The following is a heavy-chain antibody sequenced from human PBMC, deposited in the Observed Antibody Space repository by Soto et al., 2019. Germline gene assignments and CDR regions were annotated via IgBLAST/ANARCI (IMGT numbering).Heavy chain of an antibody. CDR3: AKVVVLMVYATNLYFDY. CDR2: ISGSGGST. D-gene: IGHD2-8*01. Sequence: GVSLRLSCAASGFTFSSYAMTWVRLAPGKGLEWVSAISGSGGSTYYADSVKGRFTISRDNSKNTLYLQMNSLRAEDTAVYYCAKVVVLMVYATNLYFDYWGQGTLVTVSS. CDR1: GFTFSSYA. J-gene: IGHJ4*02. V-gene: IGHV3-23*01.